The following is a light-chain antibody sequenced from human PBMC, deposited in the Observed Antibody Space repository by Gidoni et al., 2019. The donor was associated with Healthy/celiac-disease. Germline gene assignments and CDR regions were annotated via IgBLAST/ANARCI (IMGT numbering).Light chain of an antibody. J-gene: IGKJ3*01. V-gene: IGKV1-39*01. Sequence: DIQMTQSPSSLSASVGDRVTITCRASQSISSSLNWYQQKPEKAPKLLFYAASSLRSGVPSSFSSSGSRTVFTLTISSLQPEDFATYCCQQSYNTPLTFGPGTKVDIK. CDR1: QSISSS. CDR3: QQSYNTPLT. CDR2: AAS.